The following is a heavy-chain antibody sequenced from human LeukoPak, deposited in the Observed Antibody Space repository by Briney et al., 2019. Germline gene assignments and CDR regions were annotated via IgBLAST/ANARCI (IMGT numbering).Heavy chain of an antibody. D-gene: IGHD3-10*01. V-gene: IGHV3-23*01. CDR2: ISGSGGST. CDR1: GFTFSSYA. CDR3: AKDILLWFGSDY. Sequence: PGGSLRLSCAASGFTFSSYAMSWVRQAPGKGLEWVSTISGSGGSTYYADSVKGRFTISRDNSKNTLYLQMNSLRAEDTAVYYCAKDILLWFGSDYWGQGTLVTVSS. J-gene: IGHJ4*02.